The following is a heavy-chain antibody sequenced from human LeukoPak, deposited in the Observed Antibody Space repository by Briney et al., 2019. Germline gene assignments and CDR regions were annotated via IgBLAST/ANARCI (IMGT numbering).Heavy chain of an antibody. V-gene: IGHV4-34*01. CDR3: ASLTIAESSYYFDY. J-gene: IGHJ4*02. CDR1: GGSFSGYY. D-gene: IGHD3-9*01. CDR2: INHSGST. Sequence: PSETLSLTCAVYGGSFSGYYWSWIRQPPGKGLEWIGEINHSGSTNYNPSLKSRVTISVDTSKNQFSLKLSSVTAADTAVYYCASLTIAESSYYFDYWGQGTLVTVSS.